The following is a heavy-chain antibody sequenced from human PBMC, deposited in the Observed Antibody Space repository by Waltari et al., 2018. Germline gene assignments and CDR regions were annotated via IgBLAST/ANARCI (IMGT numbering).Heavy chain of an antibody. CDR3: ARSLGDYGAIDY. J-gene: IGHJ4*02. CDR1: GYTFTSYA. CDR2: INAGNANT. Sequence: QVQLVQSGAEVKKPGASVKVSCKASGYTFTSYAMHWVRQATGQRLEWMGWINAGNANTKYSQEVQGRVTITRDTSASTAYMALGSLRSEDMAVYYCARSLGDYGAIDYWGQGTLVTVSS. V-gene: IGHV1-3*03. D-gene: IGHD4-17*01.